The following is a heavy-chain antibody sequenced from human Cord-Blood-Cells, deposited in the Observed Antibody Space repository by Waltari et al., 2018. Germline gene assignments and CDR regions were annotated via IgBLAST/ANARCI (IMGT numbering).Heavy chain of an antibody. CDR3: ARGRGWDWYFDL. J-gene: IGHJ2*01. CDR1: GGSFSGYY. CDR2: INHSGST. Sequence: QVQLQQWGAGLLKPSATLSLTCAVYGGSFSGYYWSWIRQPPGKGLEWIGEINHSGSTNYNPSLKGRVTISVDTSKNQFSLKLSSVTAADTAVYYCARGRGWDWYFDLWGRGTLVTVSS. D-gene: IGHD6-19*01. V-gene: IGHV4-34*01.